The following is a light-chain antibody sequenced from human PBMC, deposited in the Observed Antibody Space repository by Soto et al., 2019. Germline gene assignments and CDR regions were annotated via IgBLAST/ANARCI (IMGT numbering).Light chain of an antibody. CDR1: QSRGSNF. Sequence: EIVLTQSPGTLSLSPGERATLSCKTSQSRGSNFLAWYQHKPGQAPRLLIYDSSNRATGIQDRFSGSASGTEFTLTINRLAPEDFAVYYCKLYGISPHFGQGTRLDIK. CDR2: DSS. CDR3: KLYGISPH. J-gene: IGKJ5*01. V-gene: IGKV3-20*01.